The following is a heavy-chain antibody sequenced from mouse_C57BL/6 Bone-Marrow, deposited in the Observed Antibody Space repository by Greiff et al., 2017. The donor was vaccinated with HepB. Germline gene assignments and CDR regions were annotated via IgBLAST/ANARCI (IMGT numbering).Heavy chain of an antibody. D-gene: IGHD2-4*01. CDR1: GFNIKDDY. Sequence: EVQLQQSGAELVRPGASVKLSCTASGFNIKDDYMHWVKQRPEQGLEWIGWIDPENGDTEYASKFQGKATITADTSSHTAYLQLSSLTSEDTAVYYCTTDDYEGFAYWGQGTLVTVSA. CDR3: TTDDYEGFAY. CDR2: IDPENGDT. J-gene: IGHJ3*01. V-gene: IGHV14-4*01.